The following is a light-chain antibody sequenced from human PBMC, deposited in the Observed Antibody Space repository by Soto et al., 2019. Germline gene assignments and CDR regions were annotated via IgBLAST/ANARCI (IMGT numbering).Light chain of an antibody. J-gene: IGLJ1*01. CDR3: QSYDSSLSGV. V-gene: IGLV1-40*01. CDR2: GNS. Sequence: QSVLTQPPSVSGAPGQRVTISCTGSSSXIGAGYDVHWYQQLPGTAPKLLIYGNSNRPSGVPDRFSGSKSGTSASLAITGLQAEDEADYYCQSYDSSLSGVFGTGTKLTVL. CDR1: SSXIGAGYD.